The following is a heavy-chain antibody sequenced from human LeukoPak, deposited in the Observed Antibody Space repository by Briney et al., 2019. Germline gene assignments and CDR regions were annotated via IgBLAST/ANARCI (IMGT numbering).Heavy chain of an antibody. CDR1: GFTFSSYW. J-gene: IGHJ3*02. D-gene: IGHD4-23*01. CDR3: AKYPTVVGGGAFDI. V-gene: IGHV3-74*01. CDR2: INTDGSST. Sequence: PGGSLRLSCAASGFTFSSYWMHWVRQAPGKGLVWVSRINTDGSSTSYADSVKGRFTISRDNAKNTLYLQMNSLRAEDTAVYYCAKYPTVVGGGAFDIWGQGTMVTVSS.